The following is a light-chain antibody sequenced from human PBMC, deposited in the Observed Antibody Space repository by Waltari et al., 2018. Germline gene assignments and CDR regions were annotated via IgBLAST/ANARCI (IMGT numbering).Light chain of an antibody. J-gene: IGLJ2*01. CDR1: SSDVGAYNF. V-gene: IGLV2-23*02. CDR2: DVS. CDR3: CSYAGTSTVI. Sequence: QSALTQPASVSGSPGQSITISCTGTSSDVGAYNFVSWYQQHPGKAPKFMIYDVSKRPSGVSNRFSASKSGNTASLTISGLQAEDEADYYCCSYAGTSTVIFGGGTKLTVL.